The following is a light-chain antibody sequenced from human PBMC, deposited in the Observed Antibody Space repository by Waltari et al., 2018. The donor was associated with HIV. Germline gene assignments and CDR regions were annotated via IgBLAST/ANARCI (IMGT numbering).Light chain of an antibody. Sequence: EILMTQSPDTLSVSPGETATPSCRASQGVNIQLAWYQQKPGQAPRLLIYSASTRATGIPARFSGSGSGTEFTLTITSLQSEDFTIYYCQQYNNWPYTFGQGTKLEI. CDR3: QQYNNWPYT. V-gene: IGKV3-15*01. J-gene: IGKJ2*01. CDR1: QGVNIQ. CDR2: SAS.